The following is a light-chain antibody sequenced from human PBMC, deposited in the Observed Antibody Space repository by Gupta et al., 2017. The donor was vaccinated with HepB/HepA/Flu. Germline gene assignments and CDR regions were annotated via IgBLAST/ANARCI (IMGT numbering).Light chain of an antibody. CDR3: QKYNSAPRT. Sequence: IQLTQSPSSLSASVGDRVTITCRASQCISNYLAWYQQKPGKVPKLLIYAASSLQSGVPSRFSGSGSGTEFTLTISSLQPEDCATYYCQKYNSAPRTFGQGTKVEIK. V-gene: IGKV1-27*01. CDR1: QCISNY. J-gene: IGKJ1*01. CDR2: AAS.